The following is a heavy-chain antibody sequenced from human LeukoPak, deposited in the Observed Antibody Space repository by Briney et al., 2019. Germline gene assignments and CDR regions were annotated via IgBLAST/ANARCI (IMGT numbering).Heavy chain of an antibody. Sequence: GGSLRLSCAASGFTFSSYAMGWVRQAPGKGLEWVLAISGSGGSTYYADSVKGRFTISRDNSKNTLYLQMNSLRAEDTAVYYCAKDLTVSRVVVITTDLDYWGQGTLVTVSS. CDR3: AKDLTVSRVVVITTDLDY. CDR2: ISGSGGST. CDR1: GFTFSSYA. J-gene: IGHJ4*02. D-gene: IGHD3-22*01. V-gene: IGHV3-23*01.